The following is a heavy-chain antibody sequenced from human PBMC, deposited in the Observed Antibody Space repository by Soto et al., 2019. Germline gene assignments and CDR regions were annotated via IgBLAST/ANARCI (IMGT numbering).Heavy chain of an antibody. D-gene: IGHD1-26*01. CDR1: GFTVSSNY. CDR3: ASLNIVGAYYYYYGMDV. CDR2: IYSGGTT. J-gene: IGHJ6*02. V-gene: IGHV3-53*01. Sequence: GGSLILSCAASGFTVSSNYMSWVRQAPGKGLEWVSIIYSGGTTYYADSVKGRFTISRDNSKNTVYLQMNSLRAEDTAVYYCASLNIVGAYYYYYGMDVWGQGTTVTVSS.